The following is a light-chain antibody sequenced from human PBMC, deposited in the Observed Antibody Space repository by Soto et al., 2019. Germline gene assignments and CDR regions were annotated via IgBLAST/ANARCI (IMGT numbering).Light chain of an antibody. CDR3: QQYNSYSWT. CDR1: QSISSW. Sequence: DIQMAHSPSTLSASVGDRVTITCRASQSISSWLAWYQQKPGKAPKLLIYDASNLESGVPSRFSGSGSGTEFTLTISSLQPDDFATYYCQQYNSYSWTFGQGTKVDIK. V-gene: IGKV1-5*01. J-gene: IGKJ1*01. CDR2: DAS.